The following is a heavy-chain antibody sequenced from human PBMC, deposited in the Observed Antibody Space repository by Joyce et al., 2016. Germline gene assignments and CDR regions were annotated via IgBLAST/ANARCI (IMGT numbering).Heavy chain of an antibody. CDR1: GLTLSNYG. CDR2: ISYDGIYK. Sequence: AASGLTLSNYGVHLVRQGPGKGLEWVAVISYDGIYKYYAGSVRVRFTISRDKSKNTVFLEMNSLRTEDTAVYYCAKILTATYSSGWFLDYWGQGTLVTVSS. J-gene: IGHJ4*02. CDR3: AKILTATYSSGWFLDY. V-gene: IGHV3-30*18. D-gene: IGHD6-25*01.